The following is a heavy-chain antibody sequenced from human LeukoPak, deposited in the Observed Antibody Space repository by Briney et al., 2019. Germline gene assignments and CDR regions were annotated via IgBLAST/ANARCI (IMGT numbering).Heavy chain of an antibody. J-gene: IGHJ4*02. CDR1: GGSISSSSYY. V-gene: IGHV4-39*01. Sequence: SETLSLTCTVSGGSISSSSYYWGWIRQPPGKGLEWIGSIYYSGSTYYNPSLKSRVTISVDTSKNQFSLKLSSVTAADTAVYYCARHQAGSGCFAYWGQGTLVTVSS. CDR2: IYYSGST. CDR3: ARHQAGSGCFAY. D-gene: IGHD6-19*01.